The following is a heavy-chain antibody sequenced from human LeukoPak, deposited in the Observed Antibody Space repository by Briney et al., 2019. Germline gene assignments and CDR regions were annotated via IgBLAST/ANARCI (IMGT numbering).Heavy chain of an antibody. V-gene: IGHV1-46*01. D-gene: IGHD6-19*01. CDR1: GYTFTSYY. J-gene: IGHJ4*02. CDR3: TTYSSRWFRHFDY. CDR2: INPSGGST. Sequence: ASVKVSCKASGYTFTSYYMHWVRQAPGQGLEWMGIINPSGGSTSYAQKFQGRVTMTRDMSTSTVYMELSSLRSEDTAVYYCTTYSSRWFRHFDYWGQGTLVTVSS.